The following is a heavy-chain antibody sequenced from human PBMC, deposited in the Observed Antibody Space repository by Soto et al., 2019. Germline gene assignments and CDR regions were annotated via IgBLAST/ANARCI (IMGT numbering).Heavy chain of an antibody. CDR2: IKTKIDGGTT. J-gene: IGHJ5*02. CDR3: ARDYPEVGWFDP. V-gene: IGHV3-15*01. D-gene: IGHD1-26*01. CDR1: GFIFRNDW. Sequence: EVQLVESGGGSATPGGSLRLSCAASGFIFRNDWMNWVRQAPGKGLEWVARIKTKIDGGTTDYAAPVKGRFFISRDDSQNTLFLQMNSLQTEDTAVYYCARDYPEVGWFDPWGQGTLVTVSS.